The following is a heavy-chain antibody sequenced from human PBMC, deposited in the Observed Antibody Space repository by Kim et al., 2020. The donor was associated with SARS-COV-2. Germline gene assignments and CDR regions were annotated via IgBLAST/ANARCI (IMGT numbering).Heavy chain of an antibody. CDR3: ARDSGGSFDY. J-gene: IGHJ4*02. Sequence: TANYAQKFQGRVTITADESTSTAYMELSSLRSEDTAVYYCARDSGGSFDYWGQGTLVTVSS. CDR2: TA. D-gene: IGHD1-26*01. V-gene: IGHV1-69*01.